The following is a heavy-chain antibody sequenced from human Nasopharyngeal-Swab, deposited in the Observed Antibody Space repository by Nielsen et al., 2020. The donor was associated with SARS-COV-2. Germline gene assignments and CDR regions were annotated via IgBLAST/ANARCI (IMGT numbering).Heavy chain of an antibody. CDR1: GGSFSGYY. CDR3: ARAFPRGIIIRDYYYGMDV. J-gene: IGHJ6*02. CDR2: INHSGST. Sequence: SATLSLTCAVYGGSFSGYYWSWIRQPPGKGLEWIGEINHSGSTNYNSSLKSRVTISIDTSKNQFSLKLSSVTAADTAVYYCARAFPRGIIIRDYYYGMDVWGQGTTVTVSS. V-gene: IGHV4-34*01. D-gene: IGHD3-10*01.